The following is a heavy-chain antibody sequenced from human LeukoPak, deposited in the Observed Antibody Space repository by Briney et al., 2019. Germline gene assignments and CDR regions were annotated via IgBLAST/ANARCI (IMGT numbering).Heavy chain of an antibody. D-gene: IGHD2-15*01. Sequence: ASVKVSCKASGYTFTGYYMHWVRQAPGQGLEWMGWINPNSGGTNYAQKFQGWVTMTRDTSISTAYMELSRLRSDDTAVYYCARARRYCSGGSCGNWFDPWGQGTLVTVSS. CDR1: GYTFTGYY. CDR3: ARARRYCSGGSCGNWFDP. J-gene: IGHJ5*02. CDR2: INPNSGGT. V-gene: IGHV1-2*04.